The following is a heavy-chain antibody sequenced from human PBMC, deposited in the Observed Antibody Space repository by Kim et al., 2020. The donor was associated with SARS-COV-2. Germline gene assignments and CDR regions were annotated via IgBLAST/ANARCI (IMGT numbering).Heavy chain of an antibody. Sequence: ASVKVSCKASGYTFTSYGISWVRQAPGQGLEWMGWISVYNGNTKYAQNLQGRLTMTADTSTSTAYMELRSLTSDDTAVYYCARDPAYDRGVYAADYWGQGTLVTVSS. J-gene: IGHJ4*02. V-gene: IGHV1-18*01. CDR3: ARDPAYDRGVYAADY. CDR2: ISVYNGNT. CDR1: GYTFTSYG. D-gene: IGHD3-22*01.